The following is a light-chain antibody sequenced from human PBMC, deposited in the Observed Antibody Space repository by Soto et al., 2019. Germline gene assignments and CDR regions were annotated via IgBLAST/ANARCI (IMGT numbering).Light chain of an antibody. CDR2: GAS. Sequence: EIVMTQSPATLSVSPGERATLSCRASQSVSSNLAWYQQKPGQAPRLLIYGASTRATGIPARFSGSGSGTEFSLTISRLQAEDFAVYYCQQYKNCPPLTFGPGTKGAIK. J-gene: IGKJ3*01. CDR1: QSVSSN. V-gene: IGKV3-15*01. CDR3: QQYKNCPPLT.